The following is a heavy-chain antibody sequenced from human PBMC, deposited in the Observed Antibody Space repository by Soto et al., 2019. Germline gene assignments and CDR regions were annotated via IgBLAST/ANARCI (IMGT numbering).Heavy chain of an antibody. CDR1: GGSISSSNW. CDR3: ARDSGELGMGGMDV. CDR2: IYHSGST. Sequence: PSETLSLTCAVSGGSISSSNWWSWVRQPPGKGLEWIGEIYHSGSTNYNPSLKSRVTISVDKSKNQFSLKLSSVTAADTAVYYCARDSGELGMGGMDVWGQGTTDTVSS. D-gene: IGHD7-27*01. J-gene: IGHJ6*02. V-gene: IGHV4-4*02.